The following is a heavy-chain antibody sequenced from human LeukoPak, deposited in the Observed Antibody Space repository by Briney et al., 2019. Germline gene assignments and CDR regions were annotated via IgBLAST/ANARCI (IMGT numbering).Heavy chain of an antibody. J-gene: IGHJ4*02. CDR3: ARVMVRGVIILYY. V-gene: IGHV1-2*02. CDR1: GYTFTGYY. CDR2: INPNSGGT. Sequence: ASVKVSCKASGYTFTGYYMHWVRQAPGQGLERMGWINPNSGGTNYAQKFQGRVTMTRDTSISTAYMELSRLRSDDTAVYYCARVMVRGVIILYYWGQGTLVTVSS. D-gene: IGHD3-10*01.